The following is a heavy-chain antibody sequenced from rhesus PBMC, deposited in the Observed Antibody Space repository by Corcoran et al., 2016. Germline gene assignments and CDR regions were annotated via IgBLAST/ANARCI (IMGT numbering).Heavy chain of an antibody. CDR2: IYGHSGRT. CDR3: SRDSSGWYETNF. D-gene: IGHD6-31*01. CDR1: GSSISCHW. Sequence: QVQLQESGPGLVKPSETLSLTCPVSGSSISCHWWSLIRRPPGKGLEGIGEIYGHSGRTNYNPALKSRVTISKDAAKNQFSLRLSSMTAADTAVYFCSRDSSGWYETNFWGQGVLVTVSS. J-gene: IGHJ4*01. V-gene: IGHV4-80*01.